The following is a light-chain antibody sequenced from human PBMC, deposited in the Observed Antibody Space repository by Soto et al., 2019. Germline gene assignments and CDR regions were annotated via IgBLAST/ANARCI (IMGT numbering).Light chain of an antibody. CDR1: QGIANY. CDR3: QQNYSPPPIT. J-gene: IGKJ5*01. V-gene: IGKV1-39*01. CDR2: AAS. Sequence: NEMTRSPSSRSASVGGRVTIACVLSQGIANYLNWYQQKPGKAPKLLIYAASSLQRGVPSRFSGSGFGTDFTLTISSLQPEEFATYYCQQNYSPPPITDGQGTRLEIK.